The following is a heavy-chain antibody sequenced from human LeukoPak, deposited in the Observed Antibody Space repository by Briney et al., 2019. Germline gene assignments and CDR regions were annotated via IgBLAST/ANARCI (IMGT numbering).Heavy chain of an antibody. CDR2: IYYSGST. J-gene: IGHJ5*02. D-gene: IGHD3-22*01. CDR3: AREGYYYDSSGYSRWFDP. V-gene: IGHV4-30-4*01. CDR1: GGSISSGDYY. Sequence: SETLSLTCTVSGGSISSGDYYWSWIRQPPGKGLECIGYIYYSGSTYYNPSLKSRVTISVDTSKNQFSLKLSSVTAADTAVYYCAREGYYYDSSGYSRWFDPWGQGTLVTVSS.